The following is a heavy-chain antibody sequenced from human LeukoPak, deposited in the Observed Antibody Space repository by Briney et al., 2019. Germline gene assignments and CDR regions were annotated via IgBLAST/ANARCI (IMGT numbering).Heavy chain of an antibody. CDR1: GYTFTSYG. D-gene: IGHD3-9*01. V-gene: IGHV1-18*01. CDR2: ISAYNGNT. Sequence: GASVKVSCKASGYTFTSYGISWVRQAPGQGLEWMGWISAYNGNTNYAQKLQGRVTMTTDTSTSTAYMELRSLRSDDTAVYYCARVSDDILILYGMDVWGQGTTVTVSS. CDR3: ARVSDDILILYGMDV. J-gene: IGHJ6*02.